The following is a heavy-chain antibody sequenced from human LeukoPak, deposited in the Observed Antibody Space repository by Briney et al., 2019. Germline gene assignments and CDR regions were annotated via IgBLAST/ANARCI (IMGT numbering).Heavy chain of an antibody. J-gene: IGHJ4*02. D-gene: IGHD3/OR15-3a*01. Sequence: GVSLRLSCAASGFTFGDTWMNWVRQVPGQGLEWVANIKQDGSEKFYVASVKGRFTISRDNGKSSLYLQMNSLRAEDTALYYCATSYDMGWLIGYWGQGTLVTASS. CDR3: ATSYDMGWLIGY. V-gene: IGHV3-7*03. CDR2: IKQDGSEK. CDR1: GFTFGDTW.